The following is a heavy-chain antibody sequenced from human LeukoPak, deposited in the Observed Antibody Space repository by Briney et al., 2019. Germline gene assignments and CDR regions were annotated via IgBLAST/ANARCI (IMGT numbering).Heavy chain of an antibody. CDR1: GYSITDYY. V-gene: IGHV1-46*01. Sequence: ASVKVSCKSSGYSITDYYMHWVRRAPGQGLEWVGSMDPSGTVTSYAQKFQGRVTVTRDTSTNTVYMDLSSLTSEGTALYYCAREAAGTAPDYWGQGTLVTVS. J-gene: IGHJ4*02. CDR3: AREAAGTAPDY. CDR2: MDPSGTVT. D-gene: IGHD6-19*01.